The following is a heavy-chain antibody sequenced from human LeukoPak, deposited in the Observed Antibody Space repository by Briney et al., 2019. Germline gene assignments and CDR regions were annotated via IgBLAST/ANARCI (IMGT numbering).Heavy chain of an antibody. V-gene: IGHV3-23*01. J-gene: IGHJ4*02. Sequence: GGSLRLSCIVSGLVFNDAWMSWVRQAPGKGLEWVSTISGSGANTYYADSVRGRFTIPRDNSKNTLYLHMNSLRAEDTAVYYCAKERAGYTNPYYFDYWGQGTLVTVSS. CDR3: AKERAGYTNPYYFDY. D-gene: IGHD3-16*02. CDR1: GLVFNDAW. CDR2: ISGSGANT.